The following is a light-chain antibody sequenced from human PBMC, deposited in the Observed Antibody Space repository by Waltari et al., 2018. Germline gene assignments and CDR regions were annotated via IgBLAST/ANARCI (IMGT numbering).Light chain of an antibody. Sequence: DIVMTQSPLSLPVTPGEPASISCRSSHSLLHSNGYNYLDWYLQKPGQSPQLLIYLGSNRASGVPDRFSGSGSGTDFTLKISRVQAEDVGVYYCMQALRPPWTFGQGTKVEIK. V-gene: IGKV2-28*01. CDR3: MQALRPPWT. CDR2: LGS. J-gene: IGKJ1*01. CDR1: HSLLHSNGYNY.